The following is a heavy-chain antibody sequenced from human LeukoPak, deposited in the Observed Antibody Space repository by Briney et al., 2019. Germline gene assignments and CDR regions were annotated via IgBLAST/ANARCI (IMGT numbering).Heavy chain of an antibody. D-gene: IGHD2-2*01. V-gene: IGHV4-59*01. Sequence: SETLSLTCTVSGGSISSYYWSWIRQPPGKGLEWIGYIYYSGSTNYTPSLKSRVTISVDTSKNQFSLKLSSVTAADTAVYYCARSSGSTYYYGMDVWGQGTTVTVSS. J-gene: IGHJ6*02. CDR3: ARSSGSTYYYGMDV. CDR2: IYYSGST. CDR1: GGSISSYY.